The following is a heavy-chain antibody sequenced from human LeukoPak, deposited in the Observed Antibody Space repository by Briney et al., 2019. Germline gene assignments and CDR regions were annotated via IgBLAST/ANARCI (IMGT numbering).Heavy chain of an antibody. CDR2: VYTDGITT. D-gene: IGHD4-23*01. V-gene: IGHV3-74*01. J-gene: IGHJ4*02. CDR1: GFTFSNYY. Sequence: GGSLRLSCAASGFTFSNYYMHWVRQAPGEGPVWVSRVYTDGITTNYAGSVKGRFTISRDNAQNALYLQMHSLRAEDTAVYYCARGLYGDPVGFDFWGQGILVTVSS. CDR3: ARGLYGDPVGFDF.